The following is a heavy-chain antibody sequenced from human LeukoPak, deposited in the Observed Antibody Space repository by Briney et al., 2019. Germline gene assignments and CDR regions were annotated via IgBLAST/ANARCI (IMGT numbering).Heavy chain of an antibody. CDR2: IYYSGST. Sequence: PSETLSLTCTVSGGSISSGGYYWSWIRQHPGKGLEWIGYIYYSGSTYYNPSLKSRVTISVDTSENQFSLKLSSVTAADTAVYYCARGSIVVVPAAPFDYWGQGTLVTVSS. CDR3: ARGSIVVVPAAPFDY. V-gene: IGHV4-31*03. J-gene: IGHJ4*02. D-gene: IGHD2-2*01. CDR1: GGSISSGGYY.